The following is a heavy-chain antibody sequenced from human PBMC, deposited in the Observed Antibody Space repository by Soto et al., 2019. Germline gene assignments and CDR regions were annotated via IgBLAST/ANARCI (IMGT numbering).Heavy chain of an antibody. D-gene: IGHD3-10*01. Sequence: QVQLVQSGAEVKKPGASVKVSCKASGYTFINYDIHWVRQAPGQGLEWMGIINPNGGSTTYAQNFHGRVTTTRDTSTSTVYMELNSLRSEDTAVDYCARDGWFSALRVPFGMDVWGQGTTVTVSS. CDR2: INPNGGST. J-gene: IGHJ6*02. V-gene: IGHV1-46*01. CDR3: ARDGWFSALRVPFGMDV. CDR1: GYTFINYD.